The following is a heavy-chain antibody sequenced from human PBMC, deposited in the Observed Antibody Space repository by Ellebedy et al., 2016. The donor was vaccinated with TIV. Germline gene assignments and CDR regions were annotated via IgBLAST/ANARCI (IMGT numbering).Heavy chain of an antibody. CDR2: IYHSGTT. J-gene: IGHJ4*02. CDR3: ARSCSPSCWECLEY. D-gene: IGHD2-2*01. V-gene: IGHV4-4*02. Sequence: SETLSLTXAVSGGSVSSDNWWSWVRQPPGKGLEWIGQIYHSGTTNYNPSLKSRVTISVDESNNQISLNMSSVTAADTAVYFCARSCSPSCWECLEYWGQGVLVTVSS. CDR1: GGSVSSDNW.